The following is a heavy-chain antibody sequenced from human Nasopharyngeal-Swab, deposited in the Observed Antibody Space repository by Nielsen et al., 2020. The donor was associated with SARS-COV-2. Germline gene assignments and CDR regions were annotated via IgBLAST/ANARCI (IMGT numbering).Heavy chain of an antibody. Sequence: GESLKISCAASGFTFSSYWMSWVRQAPGKGLKWVANIKQDGSEKYYVDSVKGRFTISRDNAKNSLYLQMNSLRAEDTAVYYCAREGYNWNSGSPYGMDVWGQGTTVTVSS. CDR2: IKQDGSEK. D-gene: IGHD1-7*01. CDR1: GFTFSSYW. V-gene: IGHV3-7*03. CDR3: AREGYNWNSGSPYGMDV. J-gene: IGHJ6*02.